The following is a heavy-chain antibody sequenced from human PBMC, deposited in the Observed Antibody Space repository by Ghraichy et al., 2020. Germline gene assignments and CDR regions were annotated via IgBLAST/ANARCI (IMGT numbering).Heavy chain of an antibody. CDR1: GFTFRSYV. J-gene: IGHJ4*02. Sequence: GGSLRLSCAASGFTFRSYVIHWVRQAPGKGLEWVAVIWFDGNTKDYVDSVKGRFTISRDNSKNTVYLQMSSLRVEDTAVYYCARLAEAYSFDLWGQGTLVTVSS. CDR2: IWFDGNTK. V-gene: IGHV3-33*08. D-gene: IGHD2-15*01. CDR3: ARLAEAYSFDL.